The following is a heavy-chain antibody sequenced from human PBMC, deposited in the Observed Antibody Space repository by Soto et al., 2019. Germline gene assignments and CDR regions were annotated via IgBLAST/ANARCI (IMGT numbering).Heavy chain of an antibody. V-gene: IGHV4-39*01. CDR2: VYXXXAT. J-gene: IGHJ4*02. CDR3: VRLARGTTWSDFDY. D-gene: IGHD3-10*01. CDR1: GGSVSSSXXX. Sequence: QLQLQESGPGLVKPSETLSLTCTVSGGSVSSSXXXXXXVRQSPRTGLQWIGSVYXXXATFYDPSLRSRFXMSVDXSXXXXXXXXXXXXAADTALYYCVRLARGTTWSDFDYWGQGILVTVSS.